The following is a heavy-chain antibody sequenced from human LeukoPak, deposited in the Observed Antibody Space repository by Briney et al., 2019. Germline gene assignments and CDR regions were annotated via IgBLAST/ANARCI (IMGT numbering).Heavy chain of an antibody. CDR2: INPSGGSS. Sequence: AAVTVSFKSSGYTFICYYLNWVRQAPGQGLEWMGIINPSGGSSTYAQKFQGSVTMPRDTSTTTVYMELSSLRSEDTAVYYCAGGIYGSGSFSFYYGMDVWGQGTTVTVSS. J-gene: IGHJ6*02. V-gene: IGHV1-46*01. CDR1: GYTFICYY. D-gene: IGHD3-10*01. CDR3: AGGIYGSGSFSFYYGMDV.